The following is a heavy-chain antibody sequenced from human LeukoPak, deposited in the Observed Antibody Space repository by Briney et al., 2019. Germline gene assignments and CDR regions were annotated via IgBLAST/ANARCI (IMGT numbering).Heavy chain of an antibody. D-gene: IGHD3-22*01. CDR3: AKAHSSGYYPGGRGDYFDY. V-gene: IGHV3-53*01. CDR2: IYSGGTT. CDR1: GFTVSGNY. J-gene: IGHJ4*02. Sequence: GGSLRLSCAASGFTVSGNYMSWVRQAPGKGLEWVSLIYSGGTTYYADSVKGRFTISRDNSKNTLYLQMNSLRAEDTAVYYCAKAHSSGYYPGGRGDYFDYWGQGTLVTVSS.